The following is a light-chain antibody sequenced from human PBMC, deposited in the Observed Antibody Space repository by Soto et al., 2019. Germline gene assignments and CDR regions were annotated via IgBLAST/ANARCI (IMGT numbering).Light chain of an antibody. CDR3: QQQNNWPPWT. CDR1: QSVSSY. Sequence: EIVMTQSPATLSVSPGERATLSCRASQSVSSYLAWYQQKPGQAPRLLIYGASTRATGIPARFSGSGSGTGFAFTLISLQSEAVAVYYCQQQNNWPPWTFGQGTQVEIK. CDR2: GAS. J-gene: IGKJ1*01. V-gene: IGKV3D-15*01.